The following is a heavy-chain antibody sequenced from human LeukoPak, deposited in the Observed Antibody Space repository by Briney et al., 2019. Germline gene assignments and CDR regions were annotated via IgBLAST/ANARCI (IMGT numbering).Heavy chain of an antibody. D-gene: IGHD3-9*01. CDR1: GFTFGNSW. CDR2: INADGSTA. J-gene: IGHJ4*02. V-gene: IGHV3-74*01. Sequence: GGSLRLSCAASGFTFGNSWVHWVRQAPGKGLVWVSLINADGSTATYADSVKGRFTTSRDNAKNSLSLQLNSLRVEDTAVYYCARGHYDVLAASYKWTPDYWGQGTLVTVSS. CDR3: ARGHYDVLAASYKWTPDY.